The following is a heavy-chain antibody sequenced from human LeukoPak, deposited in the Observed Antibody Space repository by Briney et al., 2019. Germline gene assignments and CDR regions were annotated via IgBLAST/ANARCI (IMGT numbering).Heavy chain of an antibody. Sequence: PGGSLRLSCVASGITMGSYAMAWVRQAPGKGLEWVSSLSGSGATFHYADSVRGRFTISRDNAKNSLYLQMNSLRAEDTAVYYCARDSYDSGGYCPDYWGQGTLVTVSS. J-gene: IGHJ4*02. V-gene: IGHV3-23*01. CDR1: GITMGSYA. CDR2: LSGSGATF. D-gene: IGHD3-22*01. CDR3: ARDSYDSGGYCPDY.